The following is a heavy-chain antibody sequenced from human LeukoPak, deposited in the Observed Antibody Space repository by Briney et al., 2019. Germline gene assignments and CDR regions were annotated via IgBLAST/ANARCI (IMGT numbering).Heavy chain of an antibody. CDR1: GYSISSGFY. V-gene: IGHV4-38-2*02. D-gene: IGHD6-13*01. Sequence: PSETLSLTCTVSGYSISSGFYWGWIRQPPGKGLEWIGSIYHRGSTYYNPSLKSRVTISVDTSKNQFSLKLNSVTAADTAVYYCARGDLYSSSWYNWGQGTLVTVSS. CDR2: IYHRGST. J-gene: IGHJ4*02. CDR3: ARGDLYSSSWYN.